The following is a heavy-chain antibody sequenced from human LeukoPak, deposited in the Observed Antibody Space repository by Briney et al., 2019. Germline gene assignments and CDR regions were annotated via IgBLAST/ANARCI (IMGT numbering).Heavy chain of an antibody. CDR3: AKTAVYYDSSGYYYFDY. V-gene: IGHV3-23*01. D-gene: IGHD3-22*01. CDR1: GFTFSSYA. CDR2: ISGSDGST. J-gene: IGHJ4*02. Sequence: GRSLRLSCAASGFTFSSYAMSWVRQAPGKGLEWVSVISGSDGSTYYADSVKGRFTISRDNSKNTLYLQMSSLKAEDTAVYYCAKTAVYYDSSGYYYFDYWGQGTLVTVSS.